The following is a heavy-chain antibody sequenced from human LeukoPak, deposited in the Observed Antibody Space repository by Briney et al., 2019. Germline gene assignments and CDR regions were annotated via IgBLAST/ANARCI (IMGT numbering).Heavy chain of an antibody. J-gene: IGHJ6*03. CDR2: ISSSGSTI. D-gene: IGHD6-6*01. Sequence: GGSLRLSCAASGFIFSTYGMHWVRQAPGKGLEWVSYISSSGSTIYYADSVKGRFIISRDNAKNSLYLQMNSLRAEDTAVYYCARDGRGSSTIYYYYYYMDVWGKGTTVTVSS. V-gene: IGHV3-48*04. CDR3: ARDGRGSSTIYYYYYYMDV. CDR1: GFIFSTYG.